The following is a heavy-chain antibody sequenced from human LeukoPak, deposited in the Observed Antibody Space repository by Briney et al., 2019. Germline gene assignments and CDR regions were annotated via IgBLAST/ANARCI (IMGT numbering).Heavy chain of an antibody. CDR3: ATDGGGNEGIDY. CDR1: GYTLTELS. J-gene: IGHJ4*02. V-gene: IGHV1-24*01. Sequence: ASVTVSCKVSGYTLTELSMHWVRQAPGKGLEWMGGFDPEDGETIYARKFQGRVTMTEDTSTDTAYMELSSLRSEDTAVYYCATDGGGNEGIDYWGQGTLVTVSS. CDR2: FDPEDGET. D-gene: IGHD4-23*01.